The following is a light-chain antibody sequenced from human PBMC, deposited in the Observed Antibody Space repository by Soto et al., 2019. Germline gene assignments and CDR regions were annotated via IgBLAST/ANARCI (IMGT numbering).Light chain of an antibody. V-gene: IGLV2-8*01. CDR1: SSDVGGYNY. Sequence: QAVLTQPPSASGSPGQSVTISCTGTSSDVGGYNYVSWYQQHPGKAPKLMIYEVSKWPSGVPDRFSGSKSGNTASLTVSGLQAEDEADYYCSSYAGGNNFHVVFGGATKVTVL. J-gene: IGLJ2*01. CDR3: SSYAGGNNFHVV. CDR2: EVS.